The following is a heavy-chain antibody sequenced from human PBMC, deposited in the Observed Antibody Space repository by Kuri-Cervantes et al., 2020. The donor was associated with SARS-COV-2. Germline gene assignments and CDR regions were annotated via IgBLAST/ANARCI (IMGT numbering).Heavy chain of an antibody. CDR1: GFTFVDYA. D-gene: IGHD3-3*01. Sequence: GESLKISCTTSGFTFVDYAVNWVRQAPGKGLEWVGFIRSPAYTGSPEYAASVKGRFTISRDDSKNIAYLQMNSLKIEDTAVYYCTRGITIFGVSHGYWGQGTLVTVSS. CDR2: IRSPAYTGSP. J-gene: IGHJ4*02. CDR3: TRGITIFGVSHGY. V-gene: IGHV3-49*04.